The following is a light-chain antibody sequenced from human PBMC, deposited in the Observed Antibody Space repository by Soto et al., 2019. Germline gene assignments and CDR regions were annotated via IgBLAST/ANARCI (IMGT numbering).Light chain of an antibody. CDR3: QQVNIFPST. CDR1: QGISSH. CDR2: DAS. Sequence: IQLTQSPSSLSASLGDRVTITCPASQGISSHLAWYQQKPGKAPKLLIYDASTLQTGVPSRFSGGGSGTDFTLTLSSLQPEDFATYYCQQVNIFPSTFGQGTRLEIK. V-gene: IGKV1-9*01. J-gene: IGKJ5*01.